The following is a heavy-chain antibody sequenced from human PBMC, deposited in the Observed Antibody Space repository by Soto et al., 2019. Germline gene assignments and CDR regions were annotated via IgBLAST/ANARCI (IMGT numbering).Heavy chain of an antibody. J-gene: IGHJ4*02. V-gene: IGHV4-31*03. CDR1: GGSISRDGYY. CDR3: AGGTSSWFDY. D-gene: IGHD6-13*01. CDR2: IYYTGIT. Sequence: QVQLQESGPGLVKPSQTLSLTCTVSGGSISRDGYYWTWIRPHPGKGLEWIGYIYYTGITHYNPPLKSRVPISIDTSNNQFSLTVNSVTAADTAVYYCAGGTSSWFDYWGQGTRVTVSS.